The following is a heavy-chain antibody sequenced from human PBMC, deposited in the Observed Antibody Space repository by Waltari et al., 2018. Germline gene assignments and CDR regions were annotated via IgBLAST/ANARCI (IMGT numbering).Heavy chain of an antibody. Sequence: EVQLVESGGGLVKPGGSLRLSCAASGFTSSSYSMNWVRRAPGKGGEGVASISSSSSYMSYADYVKGRFSISRDNAKNSMYLQMNRLRAEDTAVYYGARDQRFEIDWFDHWGQGTLVTVSS. J-gene: IGHJ5*02. V-gene: IGHV3-21*01. CDR2: ISSSSSYM. CDR1: GFTSSSYS. CDR3: ARDQRFEIDWFDH. D-gene: IGHD3-10*01.